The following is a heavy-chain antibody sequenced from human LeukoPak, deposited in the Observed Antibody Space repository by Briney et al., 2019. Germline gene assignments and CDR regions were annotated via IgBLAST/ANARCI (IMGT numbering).Heavy chain of an antibody. CDR2: IYTSGST. Sequence: SETLSLTCTVSGGSISSYYWSWIRQPPGKGPEWIGYIYTSGSTNYNPSLKSRVTISVDTSKNQFSLKLSSVTAADTAVYYCARSIGFGDYFDYWGQGTLVTVSS. V-gene: IGHV4-4*09. J-gene: IGHJ4*02. D-gene: IGHD3-10*01. CDR1: GGSISSYY. CDR3: ARSIGFGDYFDY.